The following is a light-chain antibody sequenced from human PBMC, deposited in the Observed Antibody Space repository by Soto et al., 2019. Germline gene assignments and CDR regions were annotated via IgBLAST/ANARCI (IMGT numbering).Light chain of an antibody. Sequence: EVVLTQSPGTLSLSPGERVTLSCRASQSVASSYLAWYQQKPGRAPRLLFYSASSRATGIPDRFSGSGSGTDFTLTISRLEPEDFAVYYCQQYYTWRSITFGQGTRLETK. CDR1: QSVASSY. V-gene: IGKV3-20*01. J-gene: IGKJ5*01. CDR2: SAS. CDR3: QQYYTWRSIT.